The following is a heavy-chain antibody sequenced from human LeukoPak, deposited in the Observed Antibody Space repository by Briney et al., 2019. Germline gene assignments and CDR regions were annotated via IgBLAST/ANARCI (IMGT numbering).Heavy chain of an antibody. V-gene: IGHV1-46*01. CDR1: GYTFTSYY. Sequence: ASVKVSCKASGYTFTSYYMHWVRQAPGQGLEWMGIINPSGGSTSYAQKFQGRVTMTRDTSTSPVYMELRSLRSDATGVYYCARITYDFWSGYYMPDDPWRQGTLVTVSS. CDR3: ARITYDFWSGYYMPDDP. J-gene: IGHJ5*02. D-gene: IGHD3-3*01. CDR2: INPSGGST.